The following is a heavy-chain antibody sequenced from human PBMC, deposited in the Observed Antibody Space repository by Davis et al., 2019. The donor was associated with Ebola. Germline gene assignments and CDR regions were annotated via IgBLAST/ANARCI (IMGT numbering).Heavy chain of an antibody. V-gene: IGHV1-46*01. CDR2: INPSGDST. CDR1: GYTFTSYY. Sequence: AASVKVSCKASGYTFTSYYMHWVRQAPGQGLEWMGIINPSGDSTSYAQKFQGRVTITRDTSASTAYMELSSLKSEDTAVYYCAREHDSWIGYSFDYWGQGTQVTVSS. CDR3: AREHDSWIGYSFDY. D-gene: IGHD3-3*01. J-gene: IGHJ4*02.